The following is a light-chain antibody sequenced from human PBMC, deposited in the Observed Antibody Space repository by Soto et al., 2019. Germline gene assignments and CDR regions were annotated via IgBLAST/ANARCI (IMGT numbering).Light chain of an antibody. J-gene: IGLJ2*01. V-gene: IGLV2-14*01. CDR1: SSDVGGYNY. Sequence: QSALTQPASVSGSPGQSITISCTGTSSDVGGYNYVSWYQQHPGKAPKLMIYEVSNRPSGVSNRFSGSKSGNTASLTISGLQAEDEADYYCNSYTSSSTLYVFGGGTKLTVL. CDR2: EVS. CDR3: NSYTSSSTLYV.